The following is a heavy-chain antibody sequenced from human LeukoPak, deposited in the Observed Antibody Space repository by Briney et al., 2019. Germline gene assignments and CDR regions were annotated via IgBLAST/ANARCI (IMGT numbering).Heavy chain of an antibody. Sequence: ASVKVSCKASGYTFTSYDINWVRQATGQGLGWMGWMNPNSGNTGYAQKFQGRVTMTRNASISTAYMELSSLRSEDTAVYYCARGNSGYDLYYFDYWGQGTLVTVSS. CDR1: GYTFTSYD. V-gene: IGHV1-8*01. CDR3: ARGNSGYDLYYFDY. CDR2: MNPNSGNT. D-gene: IGHD5-12*01. J-gene: IGHJ4*02.